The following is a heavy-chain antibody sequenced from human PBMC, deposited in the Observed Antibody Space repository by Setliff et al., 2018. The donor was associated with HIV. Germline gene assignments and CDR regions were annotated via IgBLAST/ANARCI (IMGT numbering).Heavy chain of an antibody. D-gene: IGHD2-15*01. CDR2: ISFSSSVI. CDR3: ARVVVAATTWYYYGMDV. Sequence: GGSLRLSCAASGFTFSTHSMSWVRQAPGKGLEWISYISFSSSVIYYADSVKGRFTISRDNAKNTVFLQMHSLRAEDTAVYYCARVVVAATTWYYYGMDVWGQGTTVTVSS. J-gene: IGHJ6*02. V-gene: IGHV3-48*04. CDR1: GFTFSTHS.